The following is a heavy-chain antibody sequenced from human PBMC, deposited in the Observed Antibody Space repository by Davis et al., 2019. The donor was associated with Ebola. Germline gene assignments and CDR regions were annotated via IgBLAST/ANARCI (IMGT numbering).Heavy chain of an antibody. CDR2: IYPGDSDT. CDR3: ARSALSGTLNGFDI. V-gene: IGHV5-51*01. CDR1: GYSFTSYW. J-gene: IGHJ3*02. Sequence: GESLKISCKGSGYSFTSYWVAWVRQMPGKGLEWMGIIYPGDSDTRYSPSFQGQVTISADKSISTAYLQWSSLKASDTTIYYCARSALSGTLNGFDIWGQGTMVTVSS. D-gene: IGHD6-19*01.